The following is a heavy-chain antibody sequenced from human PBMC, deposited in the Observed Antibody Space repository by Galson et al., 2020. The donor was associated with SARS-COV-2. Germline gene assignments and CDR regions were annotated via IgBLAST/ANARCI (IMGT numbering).Heavy chain of an antibody. CDR1: GFTFSSYA. Sequence: QLGASLKISCAASGFTFSSYAMHWVRQAPGKGLEWVAVISYDGSNKYYADSVKGRFTISRDNSKNTLYLQMNSLRAEDTAVYYCARAGRGEWELLLVACYYYMDVWGKGTTVTVSS. J-gene: IGHJ6*03. CDR2: ISYDGSNK. V-gene: IGHV3-30*04. D-gene: IGHD1-26*01. CDR3: ARAGRGEWELLLVACYYYMDV.